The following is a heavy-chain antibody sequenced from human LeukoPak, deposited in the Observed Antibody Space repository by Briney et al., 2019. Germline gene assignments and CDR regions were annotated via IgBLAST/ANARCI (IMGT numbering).Heavy chain of an antibody. Sequence: GGSLRLSCAASGFTFSSYSMNWVRQAPGKGLEWVSSISSSSSYIYYADSVKGRFTISRDNAKNSLYLQMNSLRAEDTAVYYCARMNYDFWSGPTYYFDYWGQGTLVAVAS. D-gene: IGHD3-3*01. J-gene: IGHJ4*02. CDR3: ARMNYDFWSGPTYYFDY. CDR1: GFTFSSYS. CDR2: ISSSSSYI. V-gene: IGHV3-21*01.